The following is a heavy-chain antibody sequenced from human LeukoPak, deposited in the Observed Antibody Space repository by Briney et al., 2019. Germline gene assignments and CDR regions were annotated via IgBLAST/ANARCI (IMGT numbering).Heavy chain of an antibody. CDR3: ARETYYYDSSAIDY. CDR1: GGSISSGSYY. D-gene: IGHD3-22*01. Sequence: KASETLSLTCTVSGGSISSGSYYWTWIRQPAGKGLELIGRIYTSGSTNYNPSLKSRVTISVDTSKNQFSLKLSSVTAADTAVYYCARETYYYDSSAIDYWGQRTLVTVSS. V-gene: IGHV4-61*02. CDR2: IYTSGST. J-gene: IGHJ4*02.